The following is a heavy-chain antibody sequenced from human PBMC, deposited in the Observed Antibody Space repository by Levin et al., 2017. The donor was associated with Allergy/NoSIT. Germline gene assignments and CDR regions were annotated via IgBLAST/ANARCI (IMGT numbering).Heavy chain of an antibody. J-gene: IGHJ4*02. CDR1: GFTFSNYA. CDR3: ARDWQLDS. Sequence: PGESLKISCAASGFTFSNYAMSWVRQAPGKGLECVAMISKDGTNKYYVDSVKGRFTISRDNSNSTLYLQINSLRAEDTALFHCARDWQLDSWGQGTLVTVSS. D-gene: IGHD5-24*01. CDR2: ISKDGTNK. V-gene: IGHV3-30*04.